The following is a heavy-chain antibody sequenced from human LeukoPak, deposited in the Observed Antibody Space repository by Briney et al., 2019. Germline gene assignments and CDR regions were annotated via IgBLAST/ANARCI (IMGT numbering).Heavy chain of an antibody. D-gene: IGHD2-15*01. CDR1: GFTFSSYA. J-gene: IGHJ4*02. V-gene: IGHV3-23*01. CDR2: VSGNGGST. Sequence: GGSLRLSCAASGFTFSSYAMSWVRRTPGKGLEWVSAVSGNGGSTYYADSVKGRFTISRDNSKNTLYLQMNSLRAEDTAVYYCARQLGYCSDGTCYFVYWGQGTLVTVSS. CDR3: ARQLGYCSDGTCYFVY.